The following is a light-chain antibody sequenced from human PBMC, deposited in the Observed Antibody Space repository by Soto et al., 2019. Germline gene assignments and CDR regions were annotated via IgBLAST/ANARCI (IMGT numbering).Light chain of an antibody. CDR2: GNN. J-gene: IGLJ1*01. Sequence: QSVLTQPPSVSGAPGQRVTISCTGSSSNIGTGYDVHWYQQLPGTAPKLLIYGNNNRPSGVPDRFSASKSGTSASLAITGRQAEDEADYYCQPYDNSLSGYVFGPGTKGTVL. V-gene: IGLV1-40*01. CDR1: SSNIGTGYD. CDR3: QPYDNSLSGYV.